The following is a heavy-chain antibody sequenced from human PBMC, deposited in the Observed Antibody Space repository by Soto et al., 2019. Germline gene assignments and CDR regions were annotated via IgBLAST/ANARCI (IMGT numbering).Heavy chain of an antibody. J-gene: IGHJ3*02. D-gene: IGHD2-2*02. CDR2: ISSSSSYI. CDR1: GFTFSSYS. Sequence: GSLRLSCAASGFTFSSYSMNWVRQAPGKGLEWVSSISSSSSYIYYADSAKGRFTISRDNAKNSLYLQMNSLRAEDTAVYYCARDSYCSSTSCYIGAFDIWGQGTMVTVSS. CDR3: ARDSYCSSTSCYIGAFDI. V-gene: IGHV3-21*01.